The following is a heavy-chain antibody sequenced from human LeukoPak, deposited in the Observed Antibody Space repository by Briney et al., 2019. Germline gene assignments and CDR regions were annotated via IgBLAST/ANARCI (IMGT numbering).Heavy chain of an antibody. J-gene: IGHJ4*02. Sequence: SETLSLTCTVSGGSISSYYWSWIRQPPGKGLEWIGYIYYSGSTNYNPSLKSRVTISVDTSKNQFSLKLSSVTAADTAVYECARFNDYGDYLFDYWGQGTLVTVSS. D-gene: IGHD4-17*01. CDR1: GGSISSYY. CDR2: IYYSGST. CDR3: ARFNDYGDYLFDY. V-gene: IGHV4-59*01.